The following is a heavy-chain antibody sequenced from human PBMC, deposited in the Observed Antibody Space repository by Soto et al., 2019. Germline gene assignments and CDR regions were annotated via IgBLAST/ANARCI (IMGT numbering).Heavy chain of an antibody. CDR3: ARESEYSSSWYNWFDP. CDR1: GFTFSYYY. Sequence: GGSLRLSCAASGFTFSYYYMSWIRQAPGKGLEWVSYISSSGSTIYYADSVKGRFTISRDNAKNSLYLQMNSLRAEDTAAYYCARESEYSSSWYNWFDPWGQGTLVTVSS. V-gene: IGHV3-11*01. J-gene: IGHJ5*02. D-gene: IGHD6-13*01. CDR2: ISSSGSTI.